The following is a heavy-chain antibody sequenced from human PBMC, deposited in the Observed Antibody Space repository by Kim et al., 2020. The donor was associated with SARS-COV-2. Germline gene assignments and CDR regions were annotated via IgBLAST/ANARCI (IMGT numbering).Heavy chain of an antibody. J-gene: IGHJ5*02. D-gene: IGHD6-19*01. CDR1: GYSFTTYW. CDR3: VRHGASGWENCFDP. Sequence: GESLKISCKGSGYSFTTYWISWVRQMPGKGLEWMGRIDPSDSYNNYSPSFQGHVTISADKSISTAYLQWSSLKASDTAIYYCVRHGASGWENCFDPWGQGTLVTVSS. CDR2: IDPSDSYN. V-gene: IGHV5-10-1*01.